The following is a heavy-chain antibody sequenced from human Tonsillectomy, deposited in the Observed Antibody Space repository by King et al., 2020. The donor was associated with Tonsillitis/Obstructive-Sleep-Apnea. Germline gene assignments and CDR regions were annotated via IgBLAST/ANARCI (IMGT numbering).Heavy chain of an antibody. V-gene: IGHV5-51*01. CDR2: IYPGDSHT. D-gene: IGHD2-2*01. CDR3: ARRVIYCTSASCPDAFDI. Sequence: VQLVESGAEVKKPGESLTISCKGSGYSFSSYWIGWVRQMPGKGLEWMGIIYPGDSHTTYSPSFQGQVTISADKSISTAYLQWSSLKASDTAMYYCARRVIYCTSASCPDAFDIWGQGTMVTVSS. CDR1: GYSFSSYW. J-gene: IGHJ3*02.